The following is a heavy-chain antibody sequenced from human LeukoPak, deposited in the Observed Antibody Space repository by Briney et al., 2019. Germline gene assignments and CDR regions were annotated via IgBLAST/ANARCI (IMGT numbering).Heavy chain of an antibody. CDR3: ARRRGYSYGHSDY. CDR2: IDPSDSYT. V-gene: IGHV5-10-1*01. Sequence: GESLKISCKGSGYSFTSYWISWVRQMPRKGLEWMGRIDPSDSYTNYSPSFQGHVTISADKSISTAYLQWSSLKASDTAMYYCARRRGYSYGHSDYWGQGTLVTVSS. J-gene: IGHJ4*02. D-gene: IGHD5-18*01. CDR1: GYSFTSYW.